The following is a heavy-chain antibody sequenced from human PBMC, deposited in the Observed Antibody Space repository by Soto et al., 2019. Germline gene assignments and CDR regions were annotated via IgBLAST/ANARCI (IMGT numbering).Heavy chain of an antibody. CDR1: GGSISSYF. J-gene: IGHJ4*02. CDR3: ARQSGSYDRYYFDY. CDR2: IYYSGST. Sequence: ETLSLTCPVSGGSISSYFWSWIRQPPGKGLEYIGYIYYSGSTSYSPSLKSRVTISVDTSKNQFSLKLNSVTAADTAVYYCARQSGSYDRYYFDYWGQGTLVTVSS. V-gene: IGHV4-59*01. D-gene: IGHD1-26*01.